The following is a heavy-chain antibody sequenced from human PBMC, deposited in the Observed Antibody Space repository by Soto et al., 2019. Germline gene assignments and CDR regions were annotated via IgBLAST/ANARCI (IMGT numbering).Heavy chain of an antibody. Sequence: SQTLSLTCDISGDSVSSSSAAWNWIRQSPSRGLEWLGRTYYRSKWIHEYTVSMESRITINPHTSKNQFSLHIYSVTPEDTAVYYCAGVVWFRGMDVWGQGTPVTVS. V-gene: IGHV6-1*01. J-gene: IGHJ6*02. CDR3: AGVVWFRGMDV. CDR1: GDSVSSSSAA. CDR2: TYYRSKWIH. D-gene: IGHD3-16*01.